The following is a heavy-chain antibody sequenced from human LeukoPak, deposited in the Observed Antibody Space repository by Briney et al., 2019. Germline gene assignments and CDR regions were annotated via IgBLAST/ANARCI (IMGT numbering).Heavy chain of an antibody. CDR3: ARGWFGELLSPPSDP. CDR1: GFTFSSYD. V-gene: IGHV3-13*01. J-gene: IGHJ5*02. D-gene: IGHD3-10*01. CDR2: IGTAGDT. Sequence: GGSLRLSCAASGFTFSSYDMHWVRQATGKGLECVSAIGTAGDTYYPGSVKGRFTISRENAKNSLYLQMNSLRAGDTAVYYCARGWFGELLSPPSDPWGQGTLVTVSS.